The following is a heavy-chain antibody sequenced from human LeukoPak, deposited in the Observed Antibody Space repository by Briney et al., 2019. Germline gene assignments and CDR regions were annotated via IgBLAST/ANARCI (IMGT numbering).Heavy chain of an antibody. CDR3: ARGSVIFGVVHLPPDY. CDR2: IYYSGST. J-gene: IGHJ4*02. Sequence: PSETLSLTCTVSGGPISSSSYYWGWIRQPPGKGLEWIGSIYYSGSTYYNPSLKSRVTISVDTSKNQFSLKLSSVTAADTAVYYCARGSVIFGVVHLPPDYWGQGTLVTVSS. CDR1: GGPISSSSYY. D-gene: IGHD3-3*01. V-gene: IGHV4-39*07.